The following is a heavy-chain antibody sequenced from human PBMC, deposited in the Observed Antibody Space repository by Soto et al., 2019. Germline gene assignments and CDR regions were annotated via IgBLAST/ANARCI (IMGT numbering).Heavy chain of an antibody. Sequence: SETLSLTCAVYGGSFSGYYWSWIRQPPGKGLEWIGYIHHSGTTYYNPSLKSRVTMSVDTSKNQFSLKLSSVTAADTAVYYCARRALTYYFDYWGQGTLVTVSS. V-gene: IGHV4-34*09. CDR2: IHHSGTT. J-gene: IGHJ4*02. CDR3: ARRALTYYFDY. D-gene: IGHD1-20*01. CDR1: GGSFSGYY.